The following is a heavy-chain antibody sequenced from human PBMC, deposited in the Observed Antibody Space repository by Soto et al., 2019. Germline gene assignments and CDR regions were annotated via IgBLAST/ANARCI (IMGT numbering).Heavy chain of an antibody. D-gene: IGHD3-16*02. CDR3: ARAYRELTSLSPNFDY. Sequence: SVKVSCKASGDTFSTYTITWMRQAPGQGLEWMGGIIPRSATSNYAQKFQGRVTITADESTNTAYMELSSLRSEDTAVYYCARAYRELTSLSPNFDYWGQGTLVTVSS. J-gene: IGHJ4*02. CDR1: GDTFSTYT. V-gene: IGHV1-69*13. CDR2: IIPRSATS.